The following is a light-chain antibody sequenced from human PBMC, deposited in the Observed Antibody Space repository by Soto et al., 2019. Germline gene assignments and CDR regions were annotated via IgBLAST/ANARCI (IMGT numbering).Light chain of an antibody. Sequence: EIVLTQSPATLSLSPGESAPLSCRASQSVNNYLAWYQQNPGQAPRLLIYDTSDRATGIPARFSGSGSGTDFTLTISRLEPGDFAVYYCQQYSHSPTFGEGTRLEIK. J-gene: IGKJ5*01. V-gene: IGKV3-11*01. CDR2: DTS. CDR1: QSVNNY. CDR3: QQYSHSPT.